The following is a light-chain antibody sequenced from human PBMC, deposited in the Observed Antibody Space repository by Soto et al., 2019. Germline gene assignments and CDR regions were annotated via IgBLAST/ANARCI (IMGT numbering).Light chain of an antibody. J-gene: IGLJ3*02. V-gene: IGLV1-40*01. CDR3: QSYDSTLVGLV. Sequence: QSALTQPPSVSGAPGHRVTISCTGTNSNIGADYGVQWYQQFPGTAPKLLIYGNNNRPSGVSDRFSGSKSDTSASLAITGLQPGDEADYYCQSYDSTLVGLVFGAGTKLPS. CDR2: GNN. CDR1: NSNIGADYG.